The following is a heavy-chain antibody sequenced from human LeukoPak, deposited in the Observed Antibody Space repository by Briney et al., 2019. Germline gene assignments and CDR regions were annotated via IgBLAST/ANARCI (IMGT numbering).Heavy chain of an antibody. CDR1: GFTFSSYW. J-gene: IGHJ6*03. CDR3: ARLIRHSDYMDV. V-gene: IGHV3-7*01. CDR2: IKQDGSEK. D-gene: IGHD3-16*01. Sequence: GGSLRLSCAASGFTFSSYWMSWVRQAPGKGLEWVANIKQDGSEKYYVDSVKGRFTTSRDNAKNSLYLQMNNLRAEDTAVYYCARLIRHSDYMDVWGKGTTVTISS.